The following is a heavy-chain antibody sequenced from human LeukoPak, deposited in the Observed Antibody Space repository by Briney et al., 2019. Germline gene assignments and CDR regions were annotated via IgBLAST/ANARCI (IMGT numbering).Heavy chain of an antibody. CDR1: GFTFSSYA. CDR3: ARDRGITYYYDSSGYTFDY. Sequence: GGSLRLSCAASGFTFSSYAMSWVRQAPGKGLEWVSAISGSGGSTYYADSVKGRFTISRDNSKNTLYLQMNSLRAEDTAVYYCARDRGITYYYDSSGYTFDYWGQGTLVTVSS. CDR2: ISGSGGST. D-gene: IGHD3-22*01. J-gene: IGHJ4*02. V-gene: IGHV3-23*01.